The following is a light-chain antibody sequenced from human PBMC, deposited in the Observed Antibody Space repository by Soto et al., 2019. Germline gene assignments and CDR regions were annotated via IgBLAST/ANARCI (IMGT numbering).Light chain of an antibody. Sequence: EIVLTQSPRTLSLSPGESATLSCTASQSVRSNSLAWYQQKPGQAPRLLMFGASGRATGTPPRFSGTGSGTDFTLTISRLEPEDLAVYSCQQYATSPLTFGGGTKVEIK. V-gene: IGKV3-20*01. J-gene: IGKJ4*01. CDR1: QSVRSNS. CDR2: GAS. CDR3: QQYATSPLT.